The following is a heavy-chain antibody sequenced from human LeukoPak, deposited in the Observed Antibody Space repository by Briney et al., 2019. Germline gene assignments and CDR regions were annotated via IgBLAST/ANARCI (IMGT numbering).Heavy chain of an antibody. J-gene: IGHJ4*02. V-gene: IGHV4-39*01. CDR3: AKVRYYDRSGYFTHVDY. CDR1: DDSISRSSYY. D-gene: IGHD3-22*01. CDR2: FYYSGFT. Sequence: KSSETLSLTCSVSDDSISRSSYYWGWIRQPPGKGLEWIGTFYYSGFTYYNPSLKKRVTISVDTSKNQFSLKLSSVTAEDTAVYYCAKVRYYDRSGYFTHVDYWGQGTLVTVSS.